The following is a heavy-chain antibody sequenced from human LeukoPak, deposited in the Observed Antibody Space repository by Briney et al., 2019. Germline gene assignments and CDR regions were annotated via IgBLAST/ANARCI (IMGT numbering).Heavy chain of an antibody. D-gene: IGHD1-26*01. CDR3: ARDLRGSGSYLSY. CDR2: IIPIFGTA. J-gene: IGHJ4*02. CDR1: GYTFTSYY. V-gene: IGHV1-69*13. Sequence: GASVKVSCKASGYTFTSYYMHWVRQAPGQGLEWMGGIIPIFGTANYAQKFQGRVTITADESTSTAYMELSSLRSEDTAVYYCARDLRGSGSYLSYWGQGTLVTVSS.